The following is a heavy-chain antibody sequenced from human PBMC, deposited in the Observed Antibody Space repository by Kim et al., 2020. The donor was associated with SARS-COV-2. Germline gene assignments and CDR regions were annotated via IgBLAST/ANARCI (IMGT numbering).Heavy chain of an antibody. CDR2: ISYDGSNK. D-gene: IGHD3-3*01. CDR1: GFTFSSYG. V-gene: IGHV3-30*18. CDR3: AKAGYDFWSGYYAAKLYYFDY. J-gene: IGHJ4*02. Sequence: GGSLRLSCAASGFTFSSYGMHWVRQAPGKGLEWVAVISYDGSNKYYADSVKGRFTISRDNSKNTLYLQMNSLRAEDTAVYYCAKAGYDFWSGYYAAKLYYFDYWGQGTLVTVSS.